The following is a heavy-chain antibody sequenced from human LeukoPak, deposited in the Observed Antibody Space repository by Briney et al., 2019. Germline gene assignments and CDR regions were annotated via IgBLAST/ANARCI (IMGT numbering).Heavy chain of an antibody. CDR1: GHSISSGYY. Sequence: PSETLSLTCTVSGHSISSGYYWGWIRQPPGKGLEWIGNIYHSGSTYYNPSHKSRVTISVDTSKNQFSLKLSSVTAADTAVYYCARTSRGYYYMDVWGKGTTVTVSS. D-gene: IGHD2/OR15-2a*01. CDR2: IYHSGST. CDR3: ARTSRGYYYMDV. J-gene: IGHJ6*03. V-gene: IGHV4-38-2*02.